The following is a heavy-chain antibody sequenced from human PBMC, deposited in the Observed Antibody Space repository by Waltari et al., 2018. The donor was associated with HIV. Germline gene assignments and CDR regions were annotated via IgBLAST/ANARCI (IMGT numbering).Heavy chain of an antibody. V-gene: IGHV3-30*01. Sequence: QVQLVESGGGVVQPGRSLRLSCAASGFTFSSYAMHWVRQAPGKGLEWVAVISYYGSNKYYADSVKGRFTISRDNSKNTLYLQMNSLRAEDTAVYYCARGDTAMVRLDYWGQGTLVTVSS. CDR2: ISYYGSNK. CDR1: GFTFSSYA. J-gene: IGHJ4*02. CDR3: ARGDTAMVRLDY. D-gene: IGHD5-18*01.